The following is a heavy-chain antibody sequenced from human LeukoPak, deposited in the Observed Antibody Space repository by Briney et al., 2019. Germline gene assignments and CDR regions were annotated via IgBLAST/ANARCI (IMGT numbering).Heavy chain of an antibody. V-gene: IGHV3-48*01. CDR2: ISSSSRTI. J-gene: IGHJ4*02. Sequence: GGSLRLSCAASGFTFSTYSMTWVRQAPGRGLEWVSYISSSSRTIYYGDSVKGRFTISRDNAENSLYLQMNSLRAEDTAVYFCARDSYSKNDYWGQGTLVTVSS. CDR1: GFTFSTYS. D-gene: IGHD4-11*01. CDR3: ARDSYSKNDY.